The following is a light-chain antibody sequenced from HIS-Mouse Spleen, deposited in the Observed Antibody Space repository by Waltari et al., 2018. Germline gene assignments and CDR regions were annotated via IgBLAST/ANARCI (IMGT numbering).Light chain of an antibody. Sequence: QSALTHPASVSGSPGQSITISCTGTSSDVRSYNLVSGYQQHPGKAPKLMIYEGSKRPSGVSNRFSGSKSGNTASLTISGLQAEDEADYYCCSYAGSSTYVFGTGTKVTVL. V-gene: IGLV2-23*01. CDR1: SSDVRSYNL. J-gene: IGLJ1*01. CDR3: CSYAGSSTYV. CDR2: EGS.